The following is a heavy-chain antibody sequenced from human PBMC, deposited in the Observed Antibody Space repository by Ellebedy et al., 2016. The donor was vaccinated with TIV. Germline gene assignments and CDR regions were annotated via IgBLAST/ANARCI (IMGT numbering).Heavy chain of an antibody. D-gene: IGHD4-17*01. CDR3: ARVAYGDYPDY. CDR1: GGSISSGDYY. CDR2: IYYSGST. J-gene: IGHJ4*02. V-gene: IGHV4-30-4*01. Sequence: SETLSLXXTVSGGSISSGDYYWSWIRQPPGKGLEWIGYIYYSGSTYYNPSLKSRVTISVDTSKNQFSLKLSSVTAADTAVYYCARVAYGDYPDYWGQGTLVTVSS.